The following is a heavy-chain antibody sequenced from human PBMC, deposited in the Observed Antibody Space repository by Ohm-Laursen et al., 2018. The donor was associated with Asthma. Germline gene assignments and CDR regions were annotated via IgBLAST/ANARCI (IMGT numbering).Heavy chain of an antibody. D-gene: IGHD2-2*01. CDR3: ARVNVVVVPAAHRQYYNWFDP. Sequence: GSLRLSCAASGFTFSSYWMSWVRQAPGKGLEWVANIKQDGSEKYYVDSVKGRFTISRDNAKNSLYLQMNSLRAEDTAVYYCARVNVVVVPAAHRQYYNWFDPWGQGTLVTVSS. CDR2: IKQDGSEK. V-gene: IGHV3-7*05. CDR1: GFTFSSYW. J-gene: IGHJ5*02.